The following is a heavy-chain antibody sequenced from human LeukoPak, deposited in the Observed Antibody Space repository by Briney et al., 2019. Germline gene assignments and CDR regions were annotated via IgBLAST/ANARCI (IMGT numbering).Heavy chain of an antibody. CDR2: ISSSSSTI. CDR3: ARDESISVDYGMDV. V-gene: IGHV3-48*01. CDR1: GFTFSSYN. J-gene: IGHJ6*02. Sequence: GGSLRLSCAASGFTFSSYNMNWVRQAPGKGLEWVSYISSSSSTIYYADSVKGRFTISRDNAKNSLYLQMNSLRAEDTAVYYCARDESISVDYGMDVWGQGTTVTVSS. D-gene: IGHD3-3*02.